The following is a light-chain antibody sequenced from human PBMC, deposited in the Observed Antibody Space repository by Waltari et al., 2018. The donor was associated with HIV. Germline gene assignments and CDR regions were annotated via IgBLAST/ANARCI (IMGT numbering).Light chain of an antibody. CDR3: QQYDSGPRGIT. Sequence: EIVLTQSPGTLSLSPGQRVTLSCRSSQSISAKVAWYQQRPGQAPRLLLYEAATRPPGIPARFSGSGSGTEFTLTISSLQSEDFATYFCQQYDSGPRGITFGQGTMLEIK. J-gene: IGKJ2*01. CDR2: EAA. CDR1: QSISAK. V-gene: IGKV3-15*01.